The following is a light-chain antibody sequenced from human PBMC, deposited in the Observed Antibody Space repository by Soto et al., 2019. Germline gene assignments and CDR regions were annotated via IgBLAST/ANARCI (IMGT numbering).Light chain of an antibody. Sequence: DIQMTQSPSSLSASVGDRVTITCRASESISTHLNWYQQKSGGAPQLLIQAASTLQTGVHSRFSGSGSGTDFTLTIRSLQPEDFATYHCKQSYSVPTTFGQGTRLEIK. CDR1: ESISTH. J-gene: IGKJ5*01. CDR3: KQSYSVPTT. V-gene: IGKV1-39*01. CDR2: AAS.